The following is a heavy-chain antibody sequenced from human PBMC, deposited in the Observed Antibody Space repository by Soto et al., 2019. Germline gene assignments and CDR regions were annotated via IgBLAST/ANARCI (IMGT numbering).Heavy chain of an antibody. J-gene: IGHJ6*02. CDR1: APTVSNYG. CDR2: ISYDGSEE. Sequence: GGSLRLSCVGSAPTVSNYGMHWVRQAPGKGLEWVALISYDGSEEYYADSVKGRFTLSRDNSKNNIYLEMNGLRPEDTAVYYCAKSAGAYRHQYKRMDVWGQGTTVTVSS. D-gene: IGHD3-16*02. V-gene: IGHV3-30*18. CDR3: AKSAGAYRHQYKRMDV.